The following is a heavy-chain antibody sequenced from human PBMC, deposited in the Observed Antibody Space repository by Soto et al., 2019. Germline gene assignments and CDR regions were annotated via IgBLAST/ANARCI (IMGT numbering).Heavy chain of an antibody. D-gene: IGHD1-7*01. J-gene: IGHJ6*03. CDR1: GVSFSGYY. CDR3: AGTTSLQWYYMDV. CDR2: IDHTGNT. Sequence: PSETLSLTCAVYGVSFSGYYWSWIRQPPGRGLEWIGEIDHTGNTNYNPDTSKNQFSLHLNSVTPEDTAVYYCAGTTSLQWYYMDVWDKGTTVTVSS. V-gene: IGHV4-34*01.